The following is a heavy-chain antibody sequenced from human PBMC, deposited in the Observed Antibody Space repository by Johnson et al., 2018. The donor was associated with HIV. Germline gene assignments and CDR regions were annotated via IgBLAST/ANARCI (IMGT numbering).Heavy chain of an antibody. CDR2: IGYDGSNK. D-gene: IGHD1-26*01. CDR3: VKGVVGAEDVFDI. CDR1: GFTFSSYG. Sequence: QVHLVESGGGVVQPGRSLRLSCAASGFTFSSYGMHWVRQAPGKGLEWVAVIGYDGSNKYYADSVKGRFTISRDNSKNTLYLQMNSLRAEDTAVYYCVKGVVGAEDVFDIWGQGTMVTVSS. V-gene: IGHV3-33*06. J-gene: IGHJ3*02.